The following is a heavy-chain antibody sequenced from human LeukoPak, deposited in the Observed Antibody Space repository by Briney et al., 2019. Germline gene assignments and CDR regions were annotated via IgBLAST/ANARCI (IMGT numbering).Heavy chain of an antibody. Sequence: GGSLRLSCAASGFTFSTYAMTWVRQAPGKGLEWVSAINGGGGSTYYADSVKGRFTISRDNSKDTLYLQMNSLRAEDTAVYYCAKGPLIEVAGTTWDYWGQGTLVAVSS. D-gene: IGHD6-19*01. J-gene: IGHJ4*02. CDR3: AKGPLIEVAGTTWDY. CDR1: GFTFSTYA. CDR2: INGGGGST. V-gene: IGHV3-23*01.